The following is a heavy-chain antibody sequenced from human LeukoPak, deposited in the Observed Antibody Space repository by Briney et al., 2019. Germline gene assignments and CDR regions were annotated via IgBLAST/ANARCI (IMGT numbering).Heavy chain of an antibody. CDR2: ISSSSSYI. Sequence: GGSLRLSCAASGFTFSSYRMNWVRKAPGKGLEWVSSISSSSSYIYYADSVKGRFTISRDNAKNSLYLQMNSLRAEDTAVYYCARWLQLGYYFDYCGQGTLVTVSS. CDR3: ARWLQLGYYFDY. D-gene: IGHD5-24*01. CDR1: GFTFSSYR. V-gene: IGHV3-21*01. J-gene: IGHJ4*02.